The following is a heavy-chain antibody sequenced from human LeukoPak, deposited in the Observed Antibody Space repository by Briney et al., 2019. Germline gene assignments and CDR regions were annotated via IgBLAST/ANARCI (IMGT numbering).Heavy chain of an antibody. V-gene: IGHV3-23*01. Sequence: AGGSLRVSCAASGFTFSSYAMRWVRQAPGKGLEWVSAISGIGGSTYSADSGKGRFTISRDHSKNTLYLQMNSLRAEDTVVYYCAKDFQCDGYNCFQHWGQGTLVTVSS. CDR2: ISGIGGST. CDR1: GFTFSSYA. D-gene: IGHD5-24*01. CDR3: AKDFQCDGYNCFQH. J-gene: IGHJ1*01.